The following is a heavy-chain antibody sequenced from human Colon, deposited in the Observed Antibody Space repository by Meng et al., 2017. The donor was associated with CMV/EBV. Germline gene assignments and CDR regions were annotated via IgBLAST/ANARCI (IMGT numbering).Heavy chain of an antibody. D-gene: IGHD6-13*01. J-gene: IGHJ6*02. Sequence: ASVKVSCKASGYTFTSYGISWVRQAPGQGREWMGWISAYNGNTNYAQKLQGRVTMTTDTSTSTAYLELRSLRSDDTTVYYCARVGPPGIAAGGNMDDWGQGTTVTVSS. CDR1: GYTFTSYG. CDR3: ARVGPPGIAAGGNMDD. CDR2: ISAYNGNT. V-gene: IGHV1-18*01.